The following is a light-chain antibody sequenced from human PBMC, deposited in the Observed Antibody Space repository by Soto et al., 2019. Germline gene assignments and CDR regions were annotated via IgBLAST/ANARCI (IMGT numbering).Light chain of an antibody. CDR2: EVS. V-gene: IGLV2-14*01. CDR3: SSYTSSSTL. CDR1: SSDVGGYNY. J-gene: IGLJ1*01. Sequence: QSVLTQPASVSGSPGQSITISCTGTSSDVGGYNYVSWYQQHPGKAPKLTIYEVSNRPSGVSSRFSGSKSGNTASLTISGLQAEDEADYYCSSYTSSSTLFGTGTKVTVL.